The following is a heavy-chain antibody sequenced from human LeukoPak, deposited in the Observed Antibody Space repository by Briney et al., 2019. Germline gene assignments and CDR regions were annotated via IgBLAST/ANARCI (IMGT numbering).Heavy chain of an antibody. CDR1: GGSISSYY. CDR2: IYYSGNT. V-gene: IGHV4-59*01. J-gene: IGHJ3*02. CDR3: ARSEYSYGADAFDI. Sequence: SETLSLTCTVSGGSISSYYWSWIRQPPGKGLEWIGYIYYSGNTNYNPSLKSRVTISVDTSKNQFSLKLSSVTAADTAVYYCARSEYSYGADAFDIWGQGTMVTVSS. D-gene: IGHD5-18*01.